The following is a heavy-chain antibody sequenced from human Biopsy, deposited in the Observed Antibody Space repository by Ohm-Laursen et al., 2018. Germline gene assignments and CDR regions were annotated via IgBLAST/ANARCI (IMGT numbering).Heavy chain of an antibody. CDR1: GYWFSRYA. V-gene: IGHV1-18*04. Sequence: GSSVKVSCKASGYWFSRYAISWVRQAPGQGLEWMGWISGYNGNTNYAQKFQGRVAMTTDTSTSTAYMELRSLRSDDAAVYYCAGGSYYGSGSYDNRADAFDTWGQGTRVTVSS. J-gene: IGHJ3*02. CDR2: ISGYNGNT. D-gene: IGHD3-10*01. CDR3: AGGSYYGSGSYDNRADAFDT.